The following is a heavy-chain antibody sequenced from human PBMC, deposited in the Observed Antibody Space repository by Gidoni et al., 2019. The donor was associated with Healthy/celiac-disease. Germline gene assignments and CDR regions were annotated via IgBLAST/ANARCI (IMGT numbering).Heavy chain of an antibody. CDR1: GGSFSGYY. D-gene: IGHD3-22*01. CDR3: ARPGKDSSGYYFDY. J-gene: IGHJ4*02. CDR2: INHSGST. V-gene: IGHV4-34*01. Sequence: QVQLQQWGAGLLKPSETLSLTCAVYGGSFSGYYWSWIRQPPGKGLEWIGEINHSGSTNYNPSLKSRVTISVDTSKNQFSLKLSSVTAADTAVYYCARPGKDSSGYYFDYWGQGTLVTVSS.